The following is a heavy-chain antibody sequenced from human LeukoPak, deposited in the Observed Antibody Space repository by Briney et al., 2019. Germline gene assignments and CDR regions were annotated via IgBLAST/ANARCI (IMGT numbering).Heavy chain of an antibody. CDR3: ARSGTTVTPPVY. CDR2: IWYDGSNK. D-gene: IGHD4-11*01. CDR1: GFTFSSYG. J-gene: IGHJ4*02. Sequence: GGSLRLSCAASGFTFSSYGMHWVRQAPGKGLEWVAVIWYDGSNKYYADSVKGRFTISRDNSKNTLYLQMNSLRAEDTAVYYCARSGTTVTPPVYWGQGTLVTVSS. V-gene: IGHV3-33*01.